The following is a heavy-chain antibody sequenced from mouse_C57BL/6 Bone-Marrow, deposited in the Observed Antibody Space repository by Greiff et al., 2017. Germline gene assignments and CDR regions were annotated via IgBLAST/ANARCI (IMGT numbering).Heavy chain of an antibody. CDR3: TTVNEAWFAY. CDR2: IDTENGDT. J-gene: IGHJ3*01. V-gene: IGHV14-4*01. CDR1: GFNIKDDY. Sequence: VQLQQSGAELVRPGASVKLSCTASGFNIKDDYMPWVKQRPEQGLEWIGWIDTENGDTEYASKFQGKATITADTSSNTAYLQLSSLTSEDTAVYYVTTVNEAWFAYWGQGTLVTVSA.